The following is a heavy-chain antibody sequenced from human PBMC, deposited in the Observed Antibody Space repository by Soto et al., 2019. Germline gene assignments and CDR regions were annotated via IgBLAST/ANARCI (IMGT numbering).Heavy chain of an antibody. D-gene: IGHD3-16*02. Sequence: SQTLSFTCAIFGDSVSSSSAAWNWIRQSPSRGLEWLGRTYYRSKWYNDYAVSVKSRININPDTSKNQFSLQLNSVTPEDTAVYYCARVSAESPADYFHAMDVWGQGTTVTVSS. CDR1: GDSVSSSSAA. V-gene: IGHV6-1*01. J-gene: IGHJ6*02. CDR2: TYYRSKWYN. CDR3: ARVSAESPADYFHAMDV.